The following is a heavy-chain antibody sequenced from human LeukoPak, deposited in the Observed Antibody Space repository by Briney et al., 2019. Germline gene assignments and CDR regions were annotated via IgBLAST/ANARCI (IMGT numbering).Heavy chain of an antibody. CDR1: GFTVSSNY. CDR3: ASGSGSYRTPYYYMDV. J-gene: IGHJ6*03. D-gene: IGHD3-10*01. CDR2: IYSGGST. V-gene: IGHV3-53*01. Sequence: SGGSLRLSYVASGFTVSSNYMSWVRQAPGKGLEWVSVIYSGGSTYYADSVKGRFTISRDNSKNTLYLQMNSLRAEDTAVYYCASGSGSYRTPYYYMDVWGTGTMVTVSS.